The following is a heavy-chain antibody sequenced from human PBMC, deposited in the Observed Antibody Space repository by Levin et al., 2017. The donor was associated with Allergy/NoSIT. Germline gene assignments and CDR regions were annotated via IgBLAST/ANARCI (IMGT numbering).Heavy chain of an antibody. CDR3: VGAPKYYYDSSGYYYGLKPPSGFDY. J-gene: IGHJ4*02. Sequence: MPGGSLRLSCAVYGGSFSGYYWSWIRQPPGKGLEWIGEINHSGSTNYNPSLKSRVTISVDTSKNQFSLKLSSVTAADTAVYYCVGAPKYYYDSSGYYYGLKPPSGFDYWGQGTLVTVSS. CDR2: INHSGST. D-gene: IGHD3-22*01. V-gene: IGHV4-34*01. CDR1: GGSFSGYY.